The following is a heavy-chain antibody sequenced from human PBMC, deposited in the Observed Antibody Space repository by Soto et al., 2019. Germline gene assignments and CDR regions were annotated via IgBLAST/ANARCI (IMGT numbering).Heavy chain of an antibody. CDR1: GFTFDDYA. Sequence: PGGSLRLSCAASGFTFDDYAMHWVRQDQGKGLEWVSGISWNSGSIGYADSVKGRFTVSRDNAKNSLYLQMNSLRAEDTALYYCAKDINDFWSGPHFDYWGQGTLVTVSS. D-gene: IGHD3-3*01. J-gene: IGHJ4*02. V-gene: IGHV3-9*01. CDR3: AKDINDFWSGPHFDY. CDR2: ISWNSGSI.